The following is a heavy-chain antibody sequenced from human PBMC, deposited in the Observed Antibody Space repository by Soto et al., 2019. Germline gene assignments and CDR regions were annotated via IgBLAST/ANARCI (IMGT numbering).Heavy chain of an antibody. CDR2: INSDGSST. CDR1: GFIFSGYW. CDR3: ARLIGGSGSFIDY. J-gene: IGHJ4*02. Sequence: EVQLVESGGGLVQPGGSLRLSCAASGFIFSGYWMHWVRRAPGKGLVWVSRINSDGSSTTYADSVKGRFTISRDNAKNTMYLQINSPSAEDTAVYYCARLIGGSGSFIDYWGQGTLVTVSS. D-gene: IGHD3-10*01. V-gene: IGHV3-74*03.